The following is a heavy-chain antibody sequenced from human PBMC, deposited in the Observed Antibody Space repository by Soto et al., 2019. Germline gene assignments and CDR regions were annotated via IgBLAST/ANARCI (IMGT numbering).Heavy chain of an antibody. Sequence: ASQTLSPTCPLDGRSFGSYYWSWIRQPPGSVRGWIGEIHHMGTTNYNPALKNRDTIPGDTSKNKFSRKLSSVTAAETAVYYCARFTLNDYCSSTSFQNFYYGMEVWGPGITVTVSS. V-gene: IGHV4-34*01. J-gene: IGHJ6*02. CDR2: IHHMGTT. CDR1: GRSFGSYY. CDR3: ARFTLNDYCSSTSFQNFYYGMEV. D-gene: IGHD2-2*01.